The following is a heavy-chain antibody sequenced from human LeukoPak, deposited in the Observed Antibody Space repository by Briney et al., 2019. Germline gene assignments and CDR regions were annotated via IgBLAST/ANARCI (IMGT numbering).Heavy chain of an antibody. CDR2: IKQDGSEK. V-gene: IGHV3-7*01. J-gene: IGHJ3*02. D-gene: IGHD6-25*01. CDR3: ARVGRGCNPDAPCAFDI. CDR1: GFTFSSYW. Sequence: GGSLRLSCAASGFTFSSYWMSWVRQAPGKGLEWVANIKQDGSEKYYVDSVKGRFTISRDNAKNSLYLQMNSLRAEDTAVYYCARVGRGCNPDAPCAFDIWGQGTMVTVSS.